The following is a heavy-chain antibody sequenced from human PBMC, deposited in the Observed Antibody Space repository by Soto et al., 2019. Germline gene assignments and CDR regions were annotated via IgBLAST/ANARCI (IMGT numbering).Heavy chain of an antibody. D-gene: IGHD3-16*01. V-gene: IGHV3-15*01. CDR1: GFTINSAW. CDR3: TTLGLGGVALVSGYYFDY. J-gene: IGHJ4*02. Sequence: GGSLRLSCAASGFTINSAWMTWVRQAPRKGLEWVGRIKSKKDDGTTDYAAPVKGRFTISRDDSKNMLYLQMSSLSTEDTAVYYCTTLGLGGVALVSGYYFDYWGEGALVTVSS. CDR2: IKSKKDDGTT.